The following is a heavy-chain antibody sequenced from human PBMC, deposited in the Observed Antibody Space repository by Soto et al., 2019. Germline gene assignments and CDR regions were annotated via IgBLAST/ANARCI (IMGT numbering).Heavy chain of an antibody. V-gene: IGHV4-31*03. D-gene: IGHD5-12*01. CDR3: ARARLRAVYAFDI. J-gene: IGHJ3*02. CDR2: IYYSGST. CDR1: GGSVSSGAYY. Sequence: TLSLTCPVSGGSVSSGAYYWTWIRQRPGKGLEWIGYIYYSGSTYYSPSLKSRLSISLDTSKNQFSLRLSSVTAADTAMYYCARARLRAVYAFDIWGQGTMVTV.